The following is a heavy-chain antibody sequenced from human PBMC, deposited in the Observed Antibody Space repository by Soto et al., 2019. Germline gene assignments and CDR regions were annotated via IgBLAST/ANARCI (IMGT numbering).Heavy chain of an antibody. Sequence: GGSLRLSCAASGFTFSSYAMSWVRQAPGKGLEWVAVISYDGSNKYYADSVKGRFTISRDNSKNTLYLQMNSLRAEDTAVYYCAISSSYYYGMDVWGQGTTVTVSS. V-gene: IGHV3-30*03. CDR2: ISYDGSNK. J-gene: IGHJ6*02. CDR3: AISSSYYYGMDV. CDR1: GFTFSSYA. D-gene: IGHD6-6*01.